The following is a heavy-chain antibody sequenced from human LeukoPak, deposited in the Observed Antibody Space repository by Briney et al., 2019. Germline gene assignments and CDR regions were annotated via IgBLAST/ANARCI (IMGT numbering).Heavy chain of an antibody. J-gene: IGHJ3*02. V-gene: IGHV1-69*04. CDR1: GGTFGSYA. CDR2: IIPILGIA. D-gene: IGHD5-24*01. CDR3: ARDEGHPLHRDGYNHGAFDI. Sequence: SVKVSCKASGGTFGSYAISWVRQAPGQGLEWMGRIIPILGIANYAQKFQGRVTITADESTSTAYMELSSLRSEDTAVYYCARDEGHPLHRDGYNHGAFDIWGQGTMVTVSS.